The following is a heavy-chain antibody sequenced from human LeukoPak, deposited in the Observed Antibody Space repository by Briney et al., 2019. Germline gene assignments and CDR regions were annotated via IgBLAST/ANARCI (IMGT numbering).Heavy chain of an antibody. D-gene: IGHD3-16*01. V-gene: IGHV1-18*01. CDR3: ARDGFRGPSDY. CDR2: INVYNGNT. Sequence: DSVKVSCKASGYTFNSYSINWVRQAPGQGLEWMGSINVYNGNTNYAQKVQGRVTMTTDTSTSTAYMELRSLRSDDTALYYCARDGFRGPSDYWGQGTLVTVAS. J-gene: IGHJ4*02. CDR1: GYTFNSYS.